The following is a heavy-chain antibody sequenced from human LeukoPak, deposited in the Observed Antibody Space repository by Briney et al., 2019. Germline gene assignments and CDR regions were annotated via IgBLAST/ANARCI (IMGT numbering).Heavy chain of an antibody. Sequence: GGSLRLSCAVSGFTFSTYAMHWVRQTPGKGLEWVTVTSYDGSEKYYADSVKGRFTFSRDNSKNTLYLQMNSLRAEDTALYHCARGGAYPHNWFDPWGQGTLVTISS. V-gene: IGHV3-30*04. CDR2: TSYDGSEK. J-gene: IGHJ5*02. CDR1: GFTFSTYA. CDR3: ARGGAYPHNWFDP.